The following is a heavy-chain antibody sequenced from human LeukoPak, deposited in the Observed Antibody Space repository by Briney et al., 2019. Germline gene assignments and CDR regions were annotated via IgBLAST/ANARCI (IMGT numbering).Heavy chain of an antibody. J-gene: IGHJ6*03. V-gene: IGHV4-59*01. Sequence: TSETLSLTCSVSGGSIRSYYWSWIRQPPGKGLEWIGYIHHSGSTNYNPSLKSRVAMSVDTSKNQFSLKVTSVIAADTAVYYCARGVPIVGATDYYYYYMDVWGKGTTVTISS. D-gene: IGHD1-26*01. CDR1: GGSIRSYY. CDR2: IHHSGST. CDR3: ARGVPIVGATDYYYYYMDV.